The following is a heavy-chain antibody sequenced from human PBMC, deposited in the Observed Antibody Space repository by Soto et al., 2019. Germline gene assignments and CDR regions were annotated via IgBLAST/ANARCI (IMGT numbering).Heavy chain of an antibody. Sequence: EVQLVESGGGLIQPGGSLRLSCAASGFTVSDNYMNWVRQAPGKGLEWVSILYSDGSAYYADSVKGRFTISRDISKNTLYLQMNSLRAEDTALYYCASAPTVTTNFDFWGQGTLVTVSS. J-gene: IGHJ4*02. CDR2: LYSDGSA. CDR3: ASAPTVTTNFDF. V-gene: IGHV3-53*01. CDR1: GFTVSDNY. D-gene: IGHD4-4*01.